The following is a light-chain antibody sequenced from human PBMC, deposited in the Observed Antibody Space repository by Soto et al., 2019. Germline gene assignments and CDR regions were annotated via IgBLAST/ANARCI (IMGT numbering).Light chain of an antibody. CDR3: QSYDSSLSGLYV. CDR2: GNS. CDR1: SSNIGAGYD. V-gene: IGLV1-40*01. Sequence: QSVLTQPPSVSGAPGQRVTISCPGSSSNIGAGYDVHWYQQLPGTAPKLLIYGNSNRPSGVPDRFSGSKSGTSASLAITGLQAEDEADYYCQSYDSSLSGLYVFGTGTKV. J-gene: IGLJ1*01.